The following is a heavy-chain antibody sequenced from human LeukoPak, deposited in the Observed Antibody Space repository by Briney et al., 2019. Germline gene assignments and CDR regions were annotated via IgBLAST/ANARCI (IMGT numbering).Heavy chain of an antibody. Sequence: KTSETLSLTCTVSGGSVSSGSYYWSWIRQPPGKGLEWIGYNYYSGSTNYNPSLKSRVTISVDTSKNQFSLKLSSVTAADTAVYYCAREETTVTIPDAFDIWGQGTMVTVSS. V-gene: IGHV4-61*01. CDR3: AREETTVTIPDAFDI. CDR1: GGSVSSGSYY. CDR2: NYYSGST. D-gene: IGHD4-17*01. J-gene: IGHJ3*02.